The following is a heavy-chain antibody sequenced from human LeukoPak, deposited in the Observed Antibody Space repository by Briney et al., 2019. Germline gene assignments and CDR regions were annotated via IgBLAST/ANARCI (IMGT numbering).Heavy chain of an antibody. CDR2: LRGNDET. CDR1: GISFRNYA. CDR3: ARASRVSDPDAVR. D-gene: IGHD3-10*01. V-gene: IGHV3-23*01. Sequence: GGSLRLSCAASGISFRNYAMSWVRQAPARGPEWVSSLRGNDETFYADSVKGRFTLSRDDSRNTVYLQLNNLRVEDTAIYYCARASRVSDPDAVRWGQGTQVTVSS. J-gene: IGHJ4*02.